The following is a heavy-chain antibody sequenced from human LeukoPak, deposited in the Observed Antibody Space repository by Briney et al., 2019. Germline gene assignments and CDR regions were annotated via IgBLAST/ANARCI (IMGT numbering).Heavy chain of an antibody. Sequence: ASVKVSCKASGGTFSGYAISWVRQAPGQGLEWMGGIIPIFGTANYAQKFQGRVTITADESTSTAYMELSSLRSEDTAVYYCASSVGATRRYDYWGQGTLVTVSS. J-gene: IGHJ4*02. CDR1: GGTFSGYA. CDR2: IIPIFGTA. CDR3: ASSVGATRRYDY. D-gene: IGHD1-26*01. V-gene: IGHV1-69*01.